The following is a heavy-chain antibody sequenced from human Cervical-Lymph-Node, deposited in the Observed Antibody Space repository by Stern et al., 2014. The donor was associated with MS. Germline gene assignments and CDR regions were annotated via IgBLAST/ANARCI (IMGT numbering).Heavy chain of an antibody. CDR2: INPSGGST. J-gene: IGHJ4*02. V-gene: IGHV1-46*01. CDR1: GYTFTDHY. CDR3: ARGTGYSYYFDY. Sequence: QLVQSGAEVKKPGASVEVSCKASGYTFTDHYIHWVRQAPGQGLEWMGVINPSGGSTTNAKKFQGSVTMTRDSSTSTVHMELSSLRSEDTAVYYCARGTGYSYYFDYWGQGTLVTVSS. D-gene: IGHD3/OR15-3a*01.